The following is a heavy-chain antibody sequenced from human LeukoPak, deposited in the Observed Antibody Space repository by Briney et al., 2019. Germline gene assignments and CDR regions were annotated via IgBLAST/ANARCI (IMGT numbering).Heavy chain of an antibody. CDR3: ARAQSSANLAY. CDR2: ISSSSSYT. CDR1: GFTFSDYY. D-gene: IGHD1-14*01. Sequence: GGSLRLSCAASGFTFSDYYMSWIRQAPGKGLEWVSYISSSSSYTNYADSVKGRFTISRDNAKNSLYLQMNSLRAEDTAVYYCARAQSSANLAYCGQGTLVTVSS. V-gene: IGHV3-11*05. J-gene: IGHJ4*02.